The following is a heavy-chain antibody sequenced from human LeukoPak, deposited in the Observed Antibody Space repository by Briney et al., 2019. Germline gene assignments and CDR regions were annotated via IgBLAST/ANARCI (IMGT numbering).Heavy chain of an antibody. CDR1: GYTLTSYG. V-gene: IGHV1-18*04. Sequence: ASAKDSCKAPGYTLTSYGISSVPHAPGQRLKSMRWIRAYNGNTNYAQKLQGKVTMTTDTSTSTAYMELRSLRSDDTAVYYCARAGIVVVVAATTDAFDIWGQGTMVTVSS. D-gene: IGHD2-15*01. CDR3: ARAGIVVVVAATTDAFDI. J-gene: IGHJ3*02. CDR2: IRAYNGNT.